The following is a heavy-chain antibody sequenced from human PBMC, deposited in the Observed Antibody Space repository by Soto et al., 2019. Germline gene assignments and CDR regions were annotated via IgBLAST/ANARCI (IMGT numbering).Heavy chain of an antibody. D-gene: IGHD2-15*01. CDR1: ELIFSDYY. Sequence: QVQLVESGGDLVKPGGSLRPSCAASELIFSDYYMNWIRQAPGKGLEWVAVVSYSGSYTNYADSVKGRFSVSRDNRKNSLYLQMNSLRVEDTALYYCATGQDCSGGSCFDFDYWGQGTRVTVSS. CDR3: ATGQDCSGGSCFDFDY. V-gene: IGHV3-11*06. CDR2: VSYSGSYT. J-gene: IGHJ4*02.